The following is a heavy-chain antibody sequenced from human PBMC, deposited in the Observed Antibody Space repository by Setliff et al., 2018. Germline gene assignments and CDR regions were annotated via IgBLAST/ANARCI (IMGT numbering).Heavy chain of an antibody. J-gene: IGHJ6*02. CDR2: IRYNGNNQ. CDR1: GFTFSGFG. V-gene: IGHV3-30*02. CDR3: AKANAMAVTSHSYGMDV. D-gene: IGHD2-21*02. Sequence: PGGSLRLSCAASGFTFSGFGMHWVRQAPGKGLEWVAFIRYNGNNQYYSDSVKGRFTTSRDNSKNTLNLQMNGLRAEDTAVYYCAKANAMAVTSHSYGMDVWGQGTTVTVSS.